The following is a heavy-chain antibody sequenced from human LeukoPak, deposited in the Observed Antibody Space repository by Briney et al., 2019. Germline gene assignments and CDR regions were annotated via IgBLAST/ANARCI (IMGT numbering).Heavy chain of an antibody. CDR2: VNPNSGGT. D-gene: IGHD3-22*01. V-gene: IGHV1-2*02. J-gene: IGHJ5*02. CDR3: ARPRPYYYDSSGSWFDP. Sequence: ASVKVSCKASGYTFTGYYMHWVRQAPGQGLEWMGWVNPNSGGTNYAQKFQGRVTMTRDTSISTAYMELSRLRSDDTAVYYCARPRPYYYDSSGSWFDPWGQGTLVTVSS. CDR1: GYTFTGYY.